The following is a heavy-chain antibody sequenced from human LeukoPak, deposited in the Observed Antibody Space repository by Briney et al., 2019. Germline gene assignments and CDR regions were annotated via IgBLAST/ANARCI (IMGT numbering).Heavy chain of an antibody. CDR2: ISSSSSTI. V-gene: IGHV3-48*01. D-gene: IGHD1-26*01. J-gene: IGHJ4*02. CDR1: GFTFSSYS. Sequence: QSGGSLRLSCAASGFTFSSYSMTWVRQAPGKGLEWVSYISSSSSTIYYADSVKGRFTISRDNAKNSLYLQMNSLRAEDTAVYYCARDGSGSYYGEDYWGQGTLVTVSS. CDR3: ARDGSGSYYGEDY.